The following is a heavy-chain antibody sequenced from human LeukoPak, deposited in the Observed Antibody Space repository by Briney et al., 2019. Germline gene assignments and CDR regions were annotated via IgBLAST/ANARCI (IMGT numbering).Heavy chain of an antibody. Sequence: GGSLRLSCAASGSTFSSYSMNWVRQAPGKGLEWVSYISSSSSTIYYADSVKGRFTISRDNAKNSLYLQMNSLRAEDTAVYYCAREVEDYVWGSYRVLGDYWGQGTLVTVSS. J-gene: IGHJ4*02. D-gene: IGHD3-16*02. CDR3: AREVEDYVWGSYRVLGDY. CDR2: ISSSSSTI. V-gene: IGHV3-48*01. CDR1: GSTFSSYS.